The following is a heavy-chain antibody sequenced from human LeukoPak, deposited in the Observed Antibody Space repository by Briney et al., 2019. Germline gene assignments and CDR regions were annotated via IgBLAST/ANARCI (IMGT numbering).Heavy chain of an antibody. Sequence: RXXXXXXXEWVANIKQDGSEKYYVDSVKGRFTISRDNAKNSVYLQMNSLRAEDTAVYYCARDSGWGNDYWGQGTLVTVSS. J-gene: IGHJ4*02. V-gene: IGHV3-7*04. CDR3: ARDSGWGNDY. CDR2: IKQDGSEK. D-gene: IGHD6-19*01.